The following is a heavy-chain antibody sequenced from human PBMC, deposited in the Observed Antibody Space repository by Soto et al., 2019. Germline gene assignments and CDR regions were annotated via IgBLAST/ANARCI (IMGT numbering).Heavy chain of an antibody. CDR2: IYYSGST. V-gene: IGHV4-59*12. Sequence: SETLSLTCTVSGGSISSYYWSWIRQPPGKGLEWIGYIYYSGSTNYNPSLKSRVTISVDRSKNQFSLKLSSVTAADTAVYYCARDYYRFNSGYGFSMDVWGQGTTVTVSS. D-gene: IGHD5-12*01. CDR3: ARDYYRFNSGYGFSMDV. J-gene: IGHJ6*02. CDR1: GGSISSYY.